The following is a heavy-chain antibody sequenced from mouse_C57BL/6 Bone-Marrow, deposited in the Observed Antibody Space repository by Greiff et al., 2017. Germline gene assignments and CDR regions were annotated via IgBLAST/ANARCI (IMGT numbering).Heavy chain of an antibody. CDR2: IFPGDGDT. V-gene: IGHV1-80*01. J-gene: IGHJ3*01. Sequence: VHLVESGAELVKPGASVKISCKASGYAFSSYWMNWVKPRPGKGLEWIGQIFPGDGDTNYNGKLKGKATLTADKSSSTAYMQLSSLTSEDSAVYFCARGAYWGQGTLVTVSA. CDR3: ARGAY. CDR1: GYAFSSYW.